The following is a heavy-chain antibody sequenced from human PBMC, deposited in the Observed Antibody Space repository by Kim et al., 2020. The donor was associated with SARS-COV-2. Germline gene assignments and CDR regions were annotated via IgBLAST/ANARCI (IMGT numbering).Heavy chain of an antibody. CDR3: ARDLGRDGPEVHPDY. J-gene: IGHJ4*02. CDR2: ISSGSSYI. V-gene: IGHV3-21*01. CDR1: GFTFSTYG. Sequence: GGSLRLSCAASGFTFSTYGMHWVRQAPGKGLEWISSISSGSSYIFYADSVKGRFTISRDNAKNSLYLQMNSLRPEDTAVYYCARDLGRDGPEVHPDYWAQGTLVTVSS. D-gene: IGHD3-16*01.